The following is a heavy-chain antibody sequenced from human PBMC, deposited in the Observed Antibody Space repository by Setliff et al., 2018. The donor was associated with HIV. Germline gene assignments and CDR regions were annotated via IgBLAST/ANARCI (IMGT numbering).Heavy chain of an antibody. J-gene: IGHJ4*02. CDR1: GFTFSNAW. V-gene: IGHV3-15*01. CDR2: IKSKTDGGTT. D-gene: IGHD3-10*02. Sequence: GGSLRLSCAASGFTFSNAWMSWVRQAPGKGLEWVGRIKSKTDGGTTDYVTPVKGRFTISRDDSKNTLYLQMNSLTAEDTAVYYCARENYYVTEYWGQGTLVTVSS. CDR3: ARENYYVTEY.